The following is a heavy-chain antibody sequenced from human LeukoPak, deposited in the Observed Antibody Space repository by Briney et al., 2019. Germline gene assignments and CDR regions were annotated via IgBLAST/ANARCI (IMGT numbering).Heavy chain of an antibody. CDR1: GGSFSGYY. CDR3: ARGRAFFD. J-gene: IGHJ4*02. D-gene: IGHD3-3*02. CDR2: INNSGST. Sequence: SETLSLTCAVYGGSFSGYYWNWIRQPPGKGLEWIGEINNSGSTNYNPSLKSRVTISRDTSKNQFSLKLSSVTAADTAVYYCARGRAFFDWGQGTLVTVPS. V-gene: IGHV4-34*01.